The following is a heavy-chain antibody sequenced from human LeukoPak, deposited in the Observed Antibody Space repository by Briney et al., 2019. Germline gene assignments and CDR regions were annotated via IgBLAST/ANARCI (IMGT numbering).Heavy chain of an antibody. CDR2: IYYSGRT. V-gene: IGHV4-39*01. Sequence: SETLSLTCTASGGSITSSNYYWGWIRQPPGKGLEWIGSIYYSGRTYYNPSLKSRVTISVDTSKNQLSVQLSSVSAADTAVYYCARHRPKYRGNNFDYGGQGTLVTVSS. CDR1: GGSITSSNYY. CDR3: ARHRPKYRGNNFDY. J-gene: IGHJ4*02. D-gene: IGHD5-12*01.